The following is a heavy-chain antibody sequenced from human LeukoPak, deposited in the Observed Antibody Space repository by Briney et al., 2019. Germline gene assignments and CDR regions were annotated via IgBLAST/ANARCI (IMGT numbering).Heavy chain of an antibody. V-gene: IGHV4-59*11. Sequence: SETLSLTCTVSGGSISSHYWSWIRQPPGKGLEWIGYIYYSGSTNYNPSLKSRVTISVDTSKNQFSLKLSSVTAADTAVYYCAREGITGTTDYWGQGTLVTVSS. CDR3: AREGITGTTDY. CDR1: GGSISSHY. CDR2: IYYSGST. D-gene: IGHD1-7*01. J-gene: IGHJ4*02.